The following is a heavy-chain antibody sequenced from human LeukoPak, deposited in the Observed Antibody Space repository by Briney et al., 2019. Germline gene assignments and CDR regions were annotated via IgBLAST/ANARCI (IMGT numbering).Heavy chain of an antibody. CDR3: ARKPKDCSGGTCYWYYFDY. CDR1: GDSISSNNYL. J-gene: IGHJ4*02. Sequence: SETLSLTCTVSGDSISSNNYLWAWIRQPPGKGLEWIGNIYSSGGPYYNPSLQSRVTISLDTSKNQFSLNLSSVTAADTAVYYCARKPKDCSGGTCYWYYFDYWGQGTLVTVSS. CDR2: IYSSGGP. D-gene: IGHD2-15*01. V-gene: IGHV4-39*07.